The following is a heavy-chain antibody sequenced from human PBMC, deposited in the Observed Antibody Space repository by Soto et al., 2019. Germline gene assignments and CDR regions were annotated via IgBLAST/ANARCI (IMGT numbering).Heavy chain of an antibody. V-gene: IGHV3-33*01. CDR3: ARFLGVDGAGYYYYYGMDV. J-gene: IGHJ6*02. Sequence: QVQLVESGGGVVQPGRSLRLSCAASGFTFSSYGMHWVRQAPGKGLEWVAAIWYDGSNKYYADSVKGRLTISRDNSKNTLYLQMNSLRAEDTAVYYCARFLGVDGAGYYYYYGMDVWGQGTTVTVSS. CDR2: IWYDGSNK. D-gene: IGHD3-3*01. CDR1: GFTFSSYG.